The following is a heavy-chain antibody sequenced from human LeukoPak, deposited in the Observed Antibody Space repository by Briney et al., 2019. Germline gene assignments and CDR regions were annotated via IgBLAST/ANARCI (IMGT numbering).Heavy chain of an antibody. CDR1: GYTLTELS. CDR2: FDPEDVET. Sequence: ASVKVSCKVSGYTLTELSMHWVRQAPGKGLEWVGGFDPEDVETIYAQKFQGRVTMTEDPSTDTAYMELSSLRSEDTAVYYCATDDGSESYYNLGYYFDYWGQGTLATVSS. D-gene: IGHD3-10*01. J-gene: IGHJ4*02. V-gene: IGHV1-24*01. CDR3: ATDDGSESYYNLGYYFDY.